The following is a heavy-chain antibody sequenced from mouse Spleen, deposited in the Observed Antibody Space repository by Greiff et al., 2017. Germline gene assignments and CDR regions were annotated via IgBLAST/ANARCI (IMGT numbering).Heavy chain of an antibody. J-gene: IGHJ1*01. V-gene: IGHV14-3*01. CDR3: ASDDGSYEGYFDV. CDR1: GFNFKNTY. D-gene: IGHD1-1*02. Sequence: EVQLQQSVAELVRPGASVKLSCTASGFNFKNTYMHWVKQRPEQGLEWIGRIDPANGNTKYAPKFQGKATITADTSSNTAYLQLSSLTSEDTAIYYCASDDGSYEGYFDVWGAGTTVTVSS. CDR2: IDPANGNT.